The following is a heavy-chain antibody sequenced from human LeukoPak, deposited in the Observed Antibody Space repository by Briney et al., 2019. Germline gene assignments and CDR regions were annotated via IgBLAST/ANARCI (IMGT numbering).Heavy chain of an antibody. CDR2: TYYRSKWYN. D-gene: IGHD6-19*01. V-gene: IGHV6-1*01. Sequence: SQTLSLTCAISGDSVSSNSAAWNWIRQSPSRGLEWLGRTYYRSKWYNDYAVSVKSRITINPDTSKNQFSLQLTSVTPEDTAVYYCAREAFSGWLHYYYGMDVWGQGTTVTVSS. J-gene: IGHJ6*02. CDR1: GDSVSSNSAA. CDR3: AREAFSGWLHYYYGMDV.